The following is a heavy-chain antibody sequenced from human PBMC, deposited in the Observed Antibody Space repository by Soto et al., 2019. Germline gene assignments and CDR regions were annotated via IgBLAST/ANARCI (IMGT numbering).Heavy chain of an antibody. CDR1: GGSFSGHY. CDR2: INYSETT. V-gene: IGHV4-34*01. D-gene: IGHD3-10*01. CDR3: ARRYVSGKYYFDF. Sequence: PSETLSLTCAAYGGSFSGHYCSWVRQTPGKGLEWIGEINYSETTNYNPSLESPVTMSVDSFKNQCTLKVTSVTAADTAVYYCARRYVSGKYYFDFWGQGTPVTVPS. J-gene: IGHJ4*02.